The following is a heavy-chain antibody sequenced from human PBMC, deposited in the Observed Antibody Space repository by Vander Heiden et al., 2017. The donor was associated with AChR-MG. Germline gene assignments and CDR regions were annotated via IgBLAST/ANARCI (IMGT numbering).Heavy chain of an antibody. CDR1: GFTFNNYW. V-gene: IGHV3-7*01. Sequence: EVQLVESGGGLVQPGGSLRLSCAASGFTFNNYWMPWVRQAPGKGLEWVANINQDGSEKYYVDSVKGRFTISRDNAKNSLFLKMNSLGAEDTAVYYCARDGGGGRLSYWGQGTLVTVSS. J-gene: IGHJ4*02. CDR3: ARDGGGGRLSY. D-gene: IGHD3-16*01. CDR2: INQDGSEK.